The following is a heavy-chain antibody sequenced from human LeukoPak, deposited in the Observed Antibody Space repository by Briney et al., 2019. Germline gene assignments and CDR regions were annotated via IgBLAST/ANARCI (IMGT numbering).Heavy chain of an antibody. CDR1: GFTFSSYS. CDR2: ISSSSSYI. CDR3: ASVSRVDSSSPILYYYYYGMDV. Sequence: GGSLRLSCAASGFTFSSYSMNWVRQAPGKGLEWVSSISSSSSYIYYADSVKGRFTISRDNAKNSLYLQMNSLRAEDTAVYYCASVSRVDSSSPILYYYYYGMDVWGQGTTVTVSS. V-gene: IGHV3-21*01. D-gene: IGHD6-6*01. J-gene: IGHJ6*02.